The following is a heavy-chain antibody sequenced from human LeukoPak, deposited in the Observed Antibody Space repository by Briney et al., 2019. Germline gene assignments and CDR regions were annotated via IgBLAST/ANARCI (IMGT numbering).Heavy chain of an antibody. CDR3: ARGAPAAIFRFDP. CDR1: GYTFISNG. Sequence: VSVKVSCKASGYTFISNGISWVRQAPGQGLEWMGWISTYNGNTDYAQKLQGRVTMTTDTSTSTAYMELRSLRSDDTAVYYCARGAPAAIFRFDPWGQGTLVTVSS. D-gene: IGHD2-2*01. J-gene: IGHJ5*02. CDR2: ISTYNGNT. V-gene: IGHV1-18*01.